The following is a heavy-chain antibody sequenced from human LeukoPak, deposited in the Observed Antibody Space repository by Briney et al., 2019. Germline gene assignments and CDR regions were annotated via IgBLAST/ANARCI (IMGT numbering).Heavy chain of an antibody. Sequence: TSETLSLTCAVYGGSFSGYYWSWIRQPPGKGLEWIGEINHSGSTNYNPSLKSRVTISVDTSKNQFSLKLSSVTAADTAVYYCARHRGRELLVLRWDRGFDYWGQGTLVTVSS. D-gene: IGHD1-26*01. CDR2: INHSGST. V-gene: IGHV4-34*01. CDR3: ARHRGRELLVLRWDRGFDY. CDR1: GGSFSGYY. J-gene: IGHJ4*02.